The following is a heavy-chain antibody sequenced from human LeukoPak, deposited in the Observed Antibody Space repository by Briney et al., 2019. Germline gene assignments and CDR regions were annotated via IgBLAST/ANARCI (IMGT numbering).Heavy chain of an antibody. CDR2: IYWDDDK. J-gene: IGHJ6*02. CDR3: ARHYGAVYYYYGMDV. CDR1: GFSLSTSEVS. D-gene: IGHD4/OR15-4a*01. Sequence: SGPTLVKPTQTLTLTCTFSGFSLSTSEVSVGWIRQSPGKALEWLALIYWDDDKRYSPSLKSRLTVTKDTSKNQVVLTMTNMDPVDTATYYCARHYGAVYYYYGMDVWGQGTTVTVSS. V-gene: IGHV2-5*02.